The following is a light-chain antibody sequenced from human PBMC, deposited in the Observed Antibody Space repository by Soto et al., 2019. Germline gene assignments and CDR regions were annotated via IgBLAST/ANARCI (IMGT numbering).Light chain of an antibody. CDR2: HAS. CDR3: QQYNSYS. CDR1: QSISNW. Sequence: DIQMTQSPSTLPAAVASRVPITFRASQSISNWLAWYQQKPGTAPKVLIYHASNLQSGVPSRFSGSGSGTEFTLTISSLQTDDFATYYCQQYNSYSFGQGTKVDIK. V-gene: IGKV1-5*01. J-gene: IGKJ1*01.